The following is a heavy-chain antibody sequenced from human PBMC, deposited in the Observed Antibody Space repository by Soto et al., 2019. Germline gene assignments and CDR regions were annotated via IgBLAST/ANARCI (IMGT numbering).Heavy chain of an antibody. Sequence: PSETLSLTCTVSGGSISSYYWSWIRQPPGKGLEWIGYIYYSGSTNYNPSLKSRVTISVDTSKNQFSLKLSSVTAADTAVYYCARDPQHVLAYRGQRTLVTVSS. J-gene: IGHJ4*02. CDR3: ARDPQHVLAY. V-gene: IGHV4-59*01. CDR2: IYYSGST. D-gene: IGHD5-18*01. CDR1: GGSISSYY.